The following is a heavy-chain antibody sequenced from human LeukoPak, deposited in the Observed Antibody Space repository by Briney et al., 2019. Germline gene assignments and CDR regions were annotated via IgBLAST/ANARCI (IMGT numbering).Heavy chain of an antibody. D-gene: IGHD3-3*01. J-gene: IGHJ4*02. V-gene: IGHV4-34*01. Sequence: PSETLSLTCAVYGGSFSGYYSSWIRQPPGKGLEWIGEINHSGSTNYNPSLKSRVTISVDTSKNQFSLELSSVTAADTAVYYCARGQAYYDFWSGHSSPDYWGQGTLVTVSS. CDR1: GGSFSGYY. CDR2: INHSGST. CDR3: ARGQAYYDFWSGHSSPDY.